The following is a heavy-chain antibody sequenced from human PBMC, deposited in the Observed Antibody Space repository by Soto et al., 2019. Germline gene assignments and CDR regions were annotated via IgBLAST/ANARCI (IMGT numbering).Heavy chain of an antibody. J-gene: IGHJ5*02. D-gene: IGHD6-19*01. Sequence: WETLSLTCTVSGGSISSYYWSWIRQPPGKGLEWIGYIYYSGSTNYNPSLKSRVTISVDTSKNQFSLKLSSVTAADTAVYYCARSEEQWLVRLGWYDPWGQGTLVTVSS. CDR3: ARSEEQWLVRLGWYDP. V-gene: IGHV4-59*08. CDR1: GGSISSYY. CDR2: IYYSGST.